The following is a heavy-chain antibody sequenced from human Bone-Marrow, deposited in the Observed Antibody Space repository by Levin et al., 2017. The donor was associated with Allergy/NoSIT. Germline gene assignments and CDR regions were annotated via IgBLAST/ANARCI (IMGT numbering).Heavy chain of an antibody. J-gene: IGHJ4*02. CDR1: GFTVINNY. CDR3: ARDKEDY. Sequence: GESLKISCAASGFTVINNYMRWVRPAPGEGLEWVSLIYSGGDTYYADPVRGRFIISRDSSKNTMYLQMNNLRVEDTAVYYCARDKEDYWGQGTLVTVSS. CDR2: IYSGGDT. V-gene: IGHV3-66*01.